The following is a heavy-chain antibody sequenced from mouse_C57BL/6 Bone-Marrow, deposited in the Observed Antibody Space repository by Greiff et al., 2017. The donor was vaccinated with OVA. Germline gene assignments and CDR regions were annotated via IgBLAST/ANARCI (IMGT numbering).Heavy chain of an antibody. CDR2: IYPRSGNT. V-gene: IGHV1-81*01. J-gene: IGHJ3*01. Sequence: QVQLQQSGAELARPGASVKLSCKASGYTFTSYGISWVKQRTGQGLEWIGEIYPRSGNTYYSEKFKGKATLTADKSSSTAYMELRSLTSEDSAVYFCAREGNYYGSRRAWFAYWGQGTLVTVSA. CDR3: AREGNYYGSRRAWFAY. D-gene: IGHD1-1*01. CDR1: GYTFTSYG.